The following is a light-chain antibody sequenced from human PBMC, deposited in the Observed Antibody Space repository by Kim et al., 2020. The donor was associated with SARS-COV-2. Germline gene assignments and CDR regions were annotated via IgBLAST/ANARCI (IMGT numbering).Light chain of an antibody. J-gene: IGKJ4*01. CDR1: QRLLRSYGYTY. Sequence: EPASISCRCSQRLLRSYGYTYLELYLQKPAQSPQLLIYLGSNLASGLSDRFSASGSGTDFTLTISRVEAEDVGMYYCMQTLQSKAFGGGTKVDIK. CDR3: MQTLQSKA. V-gene: IGKV2-28*01. CDR2: LGS.